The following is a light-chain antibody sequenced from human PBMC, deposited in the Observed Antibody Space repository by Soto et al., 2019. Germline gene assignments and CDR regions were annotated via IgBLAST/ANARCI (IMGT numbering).Light chain of an antibody. V-gene: IGLV2-8*01. Sequence: QSALTQPPSASGSPGQSVTFSCTGTSSDIGGHNFVSWYQQFPGKAPKVIIYEVNKRPSGVPDRFSGSKSGNTASLTVSGLQTEDEADYYCSSYGGSDYPGQLFGGGTKLTVL. CDR3: SSYGGSDYPGQL. J-gene: IGLJ2*01. CDR1: SSDIGGHNF. CDR2: EVN.